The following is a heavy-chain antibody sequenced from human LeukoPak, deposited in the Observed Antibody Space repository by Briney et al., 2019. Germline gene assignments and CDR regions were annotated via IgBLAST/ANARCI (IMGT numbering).Heavy chain of an antibody. CDR2: ICYDGSNK. CDR3: ARAYYYDSSGYVYYYYGMDV. D-gene: IGHD3-22*01. V-gene: IGHV3-33*01. CDR1: GFTFSSYG. J-gene: IGHJ6*02. Sequence: PGGSLRLSCAASGFTFSSYGMHWVRQAPGKGLEWVAVICYDGSNKYYADSVKGRFTISRDNSKNTLYLQMNSLRAEDTAVYYCARAYYYDSSGYVYYYYGMDVWGQGTTVTVSS.